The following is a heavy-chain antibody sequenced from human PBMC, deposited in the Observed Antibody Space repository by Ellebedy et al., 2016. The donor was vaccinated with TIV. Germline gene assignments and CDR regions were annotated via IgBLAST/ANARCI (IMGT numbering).Heavy chain of an antibody. J-gene: IGHJ5*02. Sequence: GGSLRLXXAASGFTFSSYAMSWVRQAPGKGLEWVSAISGSGGSTYYADSVKGRFTISRDNSKNTLYLQMNSLRAEDTAVYYCAKGGLVVVAATRVERRFDPWGQGTLVTVSS. CDR3: AKGGLVVVAATRVERRFDP. D-gene: IGHD2-15*01. CDR1: GFTFSSYA. CDR2: ISGSGGST. V-gene: IGHV3-23*01.